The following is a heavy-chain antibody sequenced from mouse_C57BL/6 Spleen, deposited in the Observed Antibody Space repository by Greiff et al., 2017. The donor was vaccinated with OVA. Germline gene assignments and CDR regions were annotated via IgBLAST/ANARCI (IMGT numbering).Heavy chain of an antibody. D-gene: IGHD1-1*01. V-gene: IGHV1-15*01. Sequence: VQLQQSGAELVRPGASVTLSCKASGYTFTDYEMHWVKQTPVHGLEWIGAIDPETGGTAYNQKFKGKAILTADKSSSTAYMELRSLTSEDSAVYYCTRAGMENYYGSSPYAMDYWGQGTSVTVSS. CDR1: GYTFTDYE. CDR3: TRAGMENYYGSSPYAMDY. J-gene: IGHJ4*01. CDR2: IDPETGGT.